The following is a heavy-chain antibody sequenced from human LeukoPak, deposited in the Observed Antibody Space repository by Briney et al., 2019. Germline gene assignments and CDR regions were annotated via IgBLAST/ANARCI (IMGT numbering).Heavy chain of an antibody. V-gene: IGHV3-53*01. CDR2: THSSGGT. CDR1: GFTGSHNY. Sequence: GGSLRLSCAASGFTGSHNYMRWVRQAPGKGLEWVSATHSSGGTYYADSVKGRFTISRDTSKNTLYLQINSLSVEDTAVYYCIVFGDSNHWGQGTLVTVSS. D-gene: IGHD4-17*01. CDR3: IVFGDSNH. J-gene: IGHJ5*02.